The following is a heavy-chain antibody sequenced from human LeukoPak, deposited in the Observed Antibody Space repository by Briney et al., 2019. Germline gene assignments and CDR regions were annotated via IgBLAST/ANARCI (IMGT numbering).Heavy chain of an antibody. CDR1: GYTFTSYD. V-gene: IGHV1-8*03. CDR3: ARGGLRGYSGYDFYYYYMDV. CDR2: MNPNSGNT. Sequence: ASVKVSCKASGYTFTSYDINWVRQATGQGLEWMGWMNPNSGNTGYAQKFQGRATITRNTSISTAYMELSSLRSEDTAVYYCARGGLRGYSGYDFYYYYMDVWGKGTTVTISS. J-gene: IGHJ6*03. D-gene: IGHD5-12*01.